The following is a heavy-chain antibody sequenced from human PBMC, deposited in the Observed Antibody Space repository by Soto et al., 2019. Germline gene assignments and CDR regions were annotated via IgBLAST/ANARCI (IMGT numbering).Heavy chain of an antibody. CDR3: AKLSCTSSTCYFPGWFDP. J-gene: IGHJ5*02. V-gene: IGHV4-31*03. D-gene: IGHD2-2*01. Sequence: PSETLSLTCTVSGDSISGGASFWSWIRQPPGKGLEWIDNVYYSGSSYYNPSLKSRLTISVDTAKNQFSLQLKSMTAADTAVYYCAKLSCTSSTCYFPGWFDPWGQGIPVTVSS. CDR1: GDSISGGASF. CDR2: VYYSGSS.